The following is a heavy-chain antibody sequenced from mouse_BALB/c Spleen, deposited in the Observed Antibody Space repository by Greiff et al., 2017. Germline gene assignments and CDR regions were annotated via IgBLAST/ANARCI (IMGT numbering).Heavy chain of an antibody. D-gene: IGHD1-2*01. J-gene: IGHJ3*01. CDR1: GFNIKDTY. Sequence: EVQLQESGAELVKPGASVKLSCTASGFNIKDTYMHWVKQRPEQGLEWIGRIDPANGNTKYDPKFQGKATITADTSSNTAYLQLSSLTSEDTAVYYGARGLLRLGFAYWGQGTLVTVSA. CDR2: IDPANGNT. CDR3: ARGLLRLGFAY. V-gene: IGHV14-3*02.